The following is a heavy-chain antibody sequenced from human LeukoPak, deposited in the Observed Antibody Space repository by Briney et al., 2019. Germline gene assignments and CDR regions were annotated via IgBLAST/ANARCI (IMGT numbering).Heavy chain of an antibody. D-gene: IGHD6-6*01. V-gene: IGHV1-18*01. CDR1: GYTFTSYG. J-gene: IGHJ4*02. CDR2: ISVYNGNP. Sequence: ASVKVSCKASGYTFTSYGISWVRQAPGQGLEWMGWISVYNGNPNYAQNLQGRVTMTTDTSTSTAYLELRSLRSDDAAVYYCARGASGHYFDHWGQGTPVTVSS. CDR3: ARGASGHYFDH.